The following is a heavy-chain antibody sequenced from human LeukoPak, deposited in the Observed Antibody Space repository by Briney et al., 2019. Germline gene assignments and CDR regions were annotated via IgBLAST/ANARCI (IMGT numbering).Heavy chain of an antibody. D-gene: IGHD3/OR15-3a*01. CDR2: ISGSGGTT. Sequence: PGGSLRLSCAASGFTFSSYGMTWVRQASGKGLEWVSGISGSGGTTYYADSVKGRFTISRDNSKNTLYLQMNSLRAEDTAVYYCAKDREDYYFDYWGQGTLVTVSS. J-gene: IGHJ4*02. V-gene: IGHV3-23*01. CDR3: AKDREDYYFDY. CDR1: GFTFSSYG.